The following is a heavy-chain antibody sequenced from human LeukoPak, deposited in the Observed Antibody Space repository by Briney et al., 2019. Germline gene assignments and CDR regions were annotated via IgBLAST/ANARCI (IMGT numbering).Heavy chain of an antibody. V-gene: IGHV3-72*01. J-gene: IGHJ4*02. CDR1: GFTFRNAW. Sequence: GGSLRLSCAASGFTFRNAWMSWVRQAPGKGLEWVGRTRNKANSYTTEYAASVRDRFTMSRDDSKNSLWLQMNSLKTDDTAVYYCVRRAASGHLDYWGQGTLVTVSS. CDR2: TRNKANSYTT. CDR3: VRRAASGHLDY. D-gene: IGHD2-15*01.